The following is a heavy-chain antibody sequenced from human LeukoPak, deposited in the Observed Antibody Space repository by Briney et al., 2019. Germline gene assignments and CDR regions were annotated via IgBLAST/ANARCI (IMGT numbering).Heavy chain of an antibody. Sequence: ASVKVSCKASGNTFTSEDINWVRQAPGQGLEWMGWMKPDSGDTGYAQMFQGRVSMTTNTSIGTVYMELSSLTSEDTAVYYCAGGLGLDGPFEYXGQGTLVTVS. CDR3: AGGLGLDGPFEY. CDR1: GNTFTSED. D-gene: IGHD3/OR15-3a*01. V-gene: IGHV1-8*01. CDR2: MKPDSGDT. J-gene: IGHJ4*02.